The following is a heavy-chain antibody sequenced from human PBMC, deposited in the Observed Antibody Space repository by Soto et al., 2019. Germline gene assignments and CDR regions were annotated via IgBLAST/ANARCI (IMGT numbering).Heavy chain of an antibody. J-gene: IGHJ4*01. V-gene: IGHV4-61*01. CDR1: AGSVNTGNYY. CDR2: IYYIGTT. CDR3: AREEKQLTRYGGDFDY. D-gene: IGHD3-9*01. Sequence: QVQLQESGPGLVKPSETLSLTCSVSAGSVNTGNYYWTWIRQPPGKGLEWIGHIYYIGTTNYNPSLKGRVTISVDSSKNTFRLTVLSVTAADTSVDFCAREEKQLTRYGGDFDYWGHGILVTVSS.